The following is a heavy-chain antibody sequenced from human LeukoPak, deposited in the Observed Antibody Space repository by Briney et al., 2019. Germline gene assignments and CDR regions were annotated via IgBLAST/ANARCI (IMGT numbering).Heavy chain of an antibody. CDR2: INGDGSTT. CDR3: ARVVSMVRGANSGMDV. V-gene: IGHV3-74*01. D-gene: IGHD3-10*01. J-gene: IGHJ6*02. CDR1: GFSFSSYW. Sequence: GGSLRLSCAASGFSFSSYWMHWVRQAPGKGLVWFSRINGDGSTTTNADSLRGRFTITRDNAKNTLYLQMNSLRAEDTAVYYCARVVSMVRGANSGMDVWGQGTTVTVSS.